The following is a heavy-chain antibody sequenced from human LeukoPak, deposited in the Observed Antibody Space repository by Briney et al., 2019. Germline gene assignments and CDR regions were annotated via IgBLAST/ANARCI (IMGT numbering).Heavy chain of an antibody. V-gene: IGHV3-21*01. CDR2: ISSSSSYI. J-gene: IGHJ4*02. CDR1: GFTFSSYS. Sequence: GGSLSLSCAASGFTFSSYSMNWVRQAPGKGLEWVSSISSSSSYIYYADSVKGRFTISRDNAKNSLYLQMNSLRAEDTAVYYCARDHMVRGVIIYRGQGTLVTVST. D-gene: IGHD3-10*01. CDR3: ARDHMVRGVIIY.